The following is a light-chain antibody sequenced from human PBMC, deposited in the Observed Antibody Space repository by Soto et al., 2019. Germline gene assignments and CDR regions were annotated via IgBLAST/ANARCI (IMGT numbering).Light chain of an antibody. V-gene: IGLV1-44*01. J-gene: IGLJ7*01. CDR3: AAWDDSLKTV. CDR2: SNY. Sequence: QSVLTQPTSASGTPGQRVTISCSGSSSNIGSSTVNWYQQLPGTAPKLLIYSNYQRPSGVPDRFSGSKSGTSASLAISGLQSEDEADYYCAAWDDSLKTVFGGGTQLTVL. CDR1: SSNIGSST.